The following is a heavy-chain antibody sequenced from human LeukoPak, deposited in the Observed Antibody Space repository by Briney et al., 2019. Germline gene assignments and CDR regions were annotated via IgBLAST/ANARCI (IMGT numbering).Heavy chain of an antibody. CDR2: ISLAGRT. J-gene: IGHJ4*02. CDR1: GGSFTSTNW. V-gene: IGHV4-4*02. CDR3: TRESGPYCPFGY. D-gene: IGHD1-26*01. Sequence: SGTLCRTCGASGGSFTSTNWWSWVRQPPGQGLELIGEISLAGRTYYNPSLIGRVIMSLDESRNQLSLTLTSVTAADTAMYYCTRESGPYCPFGYWGQGTLVVVPS.